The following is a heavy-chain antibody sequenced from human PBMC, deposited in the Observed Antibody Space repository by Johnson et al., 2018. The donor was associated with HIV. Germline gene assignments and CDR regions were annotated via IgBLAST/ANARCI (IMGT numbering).Heavy chain of an antibody. CDR1: GFSVSNNY. J-gene: IGHJ3*01. CDR2: IYSGGST. D-gene: IGHD2-8*02. Sequence: EVQLVESGGGLVQPGGSLRLSCGASGFSVSNNYMNWVRQAPGKGLEWVSVIYSGGSTYYADSVRGRFTISRDNGNNSLYLQMNSLRAEDAAVYYCAREGGVHCTGGVCYRSTDAFDFWGQGTMVTVSS. V-gene: IGHV3-66*01. CDR3: AREGGVHCTGGVCYRSTDAFDF.